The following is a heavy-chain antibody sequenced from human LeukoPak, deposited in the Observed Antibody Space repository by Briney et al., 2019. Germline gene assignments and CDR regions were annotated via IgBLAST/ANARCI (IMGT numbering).Heavy chain of an antibody. CDR2: ISYYGSNK. Sequence: RGGPLRLSCAASGFTFSSYAMHWVRQAPGKGLEWVTVISYYGSNKYYADSVKGRFTMSRDNSKNTLYLQMNSLRAEDTAVYYCAKAKKSGSRSNYFDYWGQGTLVTVSS. CDR1: GFTFSSYA. V-gene: IGHV3-30*04. J-gene: IGHJ4*02. CDR3: AKAKKSGSRSNYFDY. D-gene: IGHD1-26*01.